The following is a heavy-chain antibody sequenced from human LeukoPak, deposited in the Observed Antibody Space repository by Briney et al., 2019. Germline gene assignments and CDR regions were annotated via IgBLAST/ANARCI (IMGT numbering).Heavy chain of an antibody. V-gene: IGHV4-4*07. CDR2: IYTSGST. D-gene: IGHD6-19*01. CDR3: ARGVWSSGWSAYYFDY. Sequence: KPSETLSLTCTVSGGSISSYYWSWIRQPAGKGLEWIGRIYTSGSTNYNPSLKSRVTMSVDTSKNQFSLKLSSVTAADTAEYYCARGVWSSGWSAYYFDYWGQGTLVTVSS. CDR1: GGSISSYY. J-gene: IGHJ4*02.